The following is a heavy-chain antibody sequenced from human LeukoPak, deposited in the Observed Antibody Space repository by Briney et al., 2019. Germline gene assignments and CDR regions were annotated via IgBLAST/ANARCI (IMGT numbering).Heavy chain of an antibody. CDR1: GFTVSSNY. CDR3: ASLPAIAAAGTVDY. CDR2: IYSGGST. J-gene: IGHJ4*02. D-gene: IGHD6-13*01. Sequence: GESLRLSCAASGFTVSSNYMSWVRQAPGKGLEWVSVIYSGGSTYYADSVKGRFTISRDNSKNTLYLQMNSLRAEDTAVYYCASLPAIAAAGTVDYWGQGTLVTVSS. V-gene: IGHV3-53*01.